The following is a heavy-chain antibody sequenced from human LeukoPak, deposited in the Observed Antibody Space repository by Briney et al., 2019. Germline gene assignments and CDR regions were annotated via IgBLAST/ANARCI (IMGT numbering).Heavy chain of an antibody. V-gene: IGHV3-23*01. J-gene: IGHJ4*02. CDR3: AKDRLGYSGARGFDW. CDR2: ISTGGAST. D-gene: IGHD5-12*01. CDR1: GFTFTTFA. Sequence: GGSLRLSCAASGFTFTTFAMSWVRQAPGKGLEWVSGISTGGASTYYADSVKGRFTISRDNSRNTLYLQMSSLGAADTAVYYCAKDRLGYSGARGFDWWGQGTLVTVSS.